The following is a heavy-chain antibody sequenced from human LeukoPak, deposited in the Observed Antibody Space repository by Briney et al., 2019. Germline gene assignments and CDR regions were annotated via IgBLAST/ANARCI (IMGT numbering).Heavy chain of an antibody. J-gene: IGHJ5*02. Sequence: ASVKVSCKASGYTFTSYAMHWVRQAPGQRLEWMGRSNAGNGNTKYSQEFQGRVTITRDTSASTAYMELSSLRSEDTAVYYCARAPPGDLALWSDWFDPWGQGTLVTVSS. CDR3: ARAPPGDLALWSDWFDP. V-gene: IGHV1-3*01. D-gene: IGHD3-3*01. CDR1: GYTFTSYA. CDR2: SNAGNGNT.